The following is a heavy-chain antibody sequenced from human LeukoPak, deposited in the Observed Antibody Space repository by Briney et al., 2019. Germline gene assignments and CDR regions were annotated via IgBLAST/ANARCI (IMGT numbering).Heavy chain of an antibody. Sequence: ASVKISCKPSGYTFGTHWMHWVRQAPGQGLEWMAIINPSGDFRSYAQKFQGRVTVTRDMSTRTVYMELSDLRPEDTALYYCARDRVSFLPDYDSSGYGDWGQGTLVTVSS. CDR3: ARDRVSFLPDYDSSGYGD. CDR1: GYTFGTHW. CDR2: INPSGDFR. D-gene: IGHD3-22*01. J-gene: IGHJ4*02. V-gene: IGHV1-46*01.